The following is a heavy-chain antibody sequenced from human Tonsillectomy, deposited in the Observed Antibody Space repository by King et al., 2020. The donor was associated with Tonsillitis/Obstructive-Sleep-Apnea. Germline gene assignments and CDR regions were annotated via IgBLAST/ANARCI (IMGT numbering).Heavy chain of an antibody. D-gene: IGHD1-1*01. J-gene: IGHJ5*02. CDR1: GFTLSNYG. Sequence: VQLVESGGGVVQPGRSLRLSCAASGFTLSNYGMHWVRQAPGKGLEWVAVIWSDGSNKYYSDSVKGRFTVSKNNSKKTLYLQMDSLRAEDTALYYCARSFGGTFAGLHDWFDPWGQATLVTVS. V-gene: IGHV3-33*01. CDR2: IWSDGSNK. CDR3: ARSFGGTFAGLHDWFDP.